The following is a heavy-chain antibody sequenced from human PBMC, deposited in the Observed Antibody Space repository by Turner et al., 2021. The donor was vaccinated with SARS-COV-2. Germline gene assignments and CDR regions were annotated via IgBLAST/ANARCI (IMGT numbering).Heavy chain of an antibody. CDR1: GFTFSNAW. CDR3: TTLFQRNWLRQTRVVGY. Sequence: EVQMVESGGGLVKPGGSLRLSCAASGFTFSNAWMSWVRQAPGKGLEWVGRIKSKADGETADYAAPVKGRFTISRDDSKYTLFLQMNSLKTEDTAVYYCTTLFQRNWLRQTRVVGYWGQGTLVTVSS. J-gene: IGHJ4*02. CDR2: IKSKADGETA. V-gene: IGHV3-15*01. D-gene: IGHD5-12*01.